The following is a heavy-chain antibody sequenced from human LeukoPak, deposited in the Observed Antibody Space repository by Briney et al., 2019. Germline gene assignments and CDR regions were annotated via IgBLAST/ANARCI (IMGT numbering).Heavy chain of an antibody. CDR2: ISGDGTAR. CDR1: GFTSSSYW. V-gene: IGHV3-74*01. Sequence: GGSLRLSCAASGFTSSSYWMHWVRQVPGKGLVWVSRISGDGTARNYADSVKGRFTISRDTAKNSLYLQMNSLRAEDTAVYYCARYDYGDYSTTFDYWGQGTLVTVSS. D-gene: IGHD4-17*01. J-gene: IGHJ4*02. CDR3: ARYDYGDYSTTFDY.